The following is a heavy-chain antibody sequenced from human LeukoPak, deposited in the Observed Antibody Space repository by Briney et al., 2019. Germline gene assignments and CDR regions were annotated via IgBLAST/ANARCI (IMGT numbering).Heavy chain of an antibody. D-gene: IGHD4-17*01. CDR2: ILFDGSNK. CDR1: GFTFGSYA. Sequence: GRSLRLSCAAAGFTFGSYAIGSVSQEPGKGLGWVTVILFDGSNKYYADSVKGRFTITRDNYKNTLYLQMSSLRAEDTAVYYCAREGRSIPYGDYDSYYCDYWGQGTVDSVSS. CDR3: AREGRSIPYGDYDSYYCDY. J-gene: IGHJ4*02. V-gene: IGHV3-30*04.